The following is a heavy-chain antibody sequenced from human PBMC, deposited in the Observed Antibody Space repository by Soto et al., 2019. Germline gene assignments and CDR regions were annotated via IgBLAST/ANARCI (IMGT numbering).Heavy chain of an antibody. J-gene: IGHJ5*02. CDR2: IYSGGGT. V-gene: IGHV3-66*01. CDR1: LFIVSDNY. Sequence: EVRLVQSGGGLVQPGGSLRLSCAASLFIVSDNYMSWVRQAPGEGLEWVSFIYSGGGTGYAESVKGRFTISRDNSKHTLYLQMNSLQAEDTGIYYCATRMTTAPSWGQGTVVTVPS. D-gene: IGHD4-17*01. CDR3: ATRMTTAPS.